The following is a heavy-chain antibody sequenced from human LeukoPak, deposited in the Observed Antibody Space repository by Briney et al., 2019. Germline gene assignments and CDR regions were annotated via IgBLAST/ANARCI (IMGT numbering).Heavy chain of an antibody. D-gene: IGHD1-26*01. J-gene: IGHJ4*02. CDR1: GDSISSYY. Sequence: SETLSLTCTVSGDSISSYYWSWIRQPAGKGLEWIGRIYTSGSTNYNPSLKSRVTMSVDTSKNQFSLNVNSMAAADTGVYYCTRSFPGIVGAADFWGQGTLVTVSS. CDR2: IYTSGST. V-gene: IGHV4-4*07. CDR3: TRSFPGIVGAADF.